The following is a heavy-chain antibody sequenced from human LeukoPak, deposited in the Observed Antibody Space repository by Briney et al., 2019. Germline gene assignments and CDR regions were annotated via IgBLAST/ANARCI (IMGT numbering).Heavy chain of an antibody. D-gene: IGHD3-16*01. V-gene: IGHV3-48*04. CDR3: ARAMSTFGGVRNYFDS. CDR2: VSISSGTI. Sequence: QPGGSLRLSCAASGFTFSSYGMHWVRQAPGKGLEWISFVSISSGTIYYADSVKGRFSISRDNAKSSLDLQMNSLRAEDTAVYYCARAMSTFGGVRNYFDSWGPGTLVTVSS. CDR1: GFTFSSYG. J-gene: IGHJ4*02.